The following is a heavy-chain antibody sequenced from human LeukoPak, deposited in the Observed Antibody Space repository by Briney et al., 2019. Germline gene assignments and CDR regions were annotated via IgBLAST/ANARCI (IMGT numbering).Heavy chain of an antibody. V-gene: IGHV3-23*01. J-gene: IGHJ4*02. CDR2: ISGSGGST. D-gene: IGHD6-6*01. CDR1: GFTVSSNY. CDR3: AKDPPVRIAARSTDY. Sequence: GGSLRLSCAASGFTVSSNYMSWVRQAPGKGLEWVSAISGSGGSTYYADSVKGRFTISRDNSKNTLYLQMNSLRAEDTAVYYCAKDPPVRIAARSTDYWGQGTLVTVSS.